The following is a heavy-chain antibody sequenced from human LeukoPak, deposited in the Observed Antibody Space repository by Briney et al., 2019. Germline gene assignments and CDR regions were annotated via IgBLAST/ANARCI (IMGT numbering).Heavy chain of an antibody. Sequence: ASVKVSCKASGYTFTGYYMHWVRQAPGQGLEWMGWINPNSGGTNYAQKFQGRVTMTRDTSISTAYMELSRLRSDDTAVYYCARDRQGYCSSGSCYSDWFDPWGQGTLVTVSS. D-gene: IGHD2-15*01. J-gene: IGHJ5*02. CDR2: INPNSGGT. CDR3: ARDRQGYCSSGSCYSDWFDP. V-gene: IGHV1-2*02. CDR1: GYTFTGYY.